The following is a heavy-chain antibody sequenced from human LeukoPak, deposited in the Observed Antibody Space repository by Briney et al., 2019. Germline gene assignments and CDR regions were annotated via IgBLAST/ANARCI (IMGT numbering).Heavy chain of an antibody. CDR3: AKESAYCGSDCRSLSDH. J-gene: IGHJ4*02. Sequence: GGSLRLSCAASGFTFSNYGMHWVRQAPGKGLDWVAVISYDGTNKYYADSVKGRFTISRDNPKNTLYLQMNSLRAEDTAVYYCAKESAYCGSDCRSLSDHWGQGTPVTVSS. V-gene: IGHV3-30*18. CDR2: ISYDGTNK. D-gene: IGHD2-21*02. CDR1: GFTFSNYG.